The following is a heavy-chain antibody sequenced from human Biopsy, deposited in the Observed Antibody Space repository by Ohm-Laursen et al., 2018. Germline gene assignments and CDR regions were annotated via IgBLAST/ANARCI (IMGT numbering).Heavy chain of an antibody. CDR2: ISGTGRT. D-gene: IGHD3-10*01. CDR3: ARGRDRNLRAWFDP. Sequence: SLRLSRAASVFTFRSYAISWVRQAPGKGLAWVSAISGTGRTYHADSVKGRFTISRDNSKNTLVLQLSSLRAEDTAVYHCARGRDRNLRAWFDPWGQGTLVTVSS. V-gene: IGHV3-23*01. CDR1: VFTFRSYA. J-gene: IGHJ5*01.